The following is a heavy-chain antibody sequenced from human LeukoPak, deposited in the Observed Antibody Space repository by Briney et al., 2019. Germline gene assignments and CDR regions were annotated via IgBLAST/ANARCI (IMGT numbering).Heavy chain of an antibody. V-gene: IGHV3-73*01. CDR1: GFTFSGSA. J-gene: IGHJ4*02. CDR3: AKVYRQQLVRGNFDY. CDR2: IRSKANSYAT. D-gene: IGHD6-13*01. Sequence: GGSLRLSCAASGFTFSGSAMHWVRQASGKGLEWVGRIRSKANSYATAYAASVKGRFTISRDDSKNTAYLQMNSLKTEDTVVYYCAKVYRQQLVRGNFDYWGQGTLVTVSS.